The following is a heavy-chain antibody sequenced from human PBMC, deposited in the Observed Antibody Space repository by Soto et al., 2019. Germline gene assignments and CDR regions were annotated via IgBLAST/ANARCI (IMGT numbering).Heavy chain of an antibody. J-gene: IGHJ4*02. Sequence: QLQLQESGPGLVKPSETLSLTCTVSGGSISSSSYYWGWIRQPPGKGLEWIGSIYYSGSTYYNPSLKSRVTIYVDTSKNQFSLKLSSVTAADTAVYYCASQRGYYYGSGSPIDYWGQGTLVTVSS. V-gene: IGHV4-39*01. CDR2: IYYSGST. CDR1: GGSISSSSYY. D-gene: IGHD3-10*01. CDR3: ASQRGYYYGSGSPIDY.